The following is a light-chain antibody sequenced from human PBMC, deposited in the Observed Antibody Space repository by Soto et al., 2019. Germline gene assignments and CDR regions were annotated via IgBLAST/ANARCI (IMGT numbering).Light chain of an antibody. Sequence: QSVLTQPPSASGTPGQRVTISCSGSSSNIGSNTVNWYQQLPGTAPKLLIYSNNQRPSGVPDRFSGSKSATSASLAISGLQSEHGADYYCAAWDDSLNGPVFGGGTKLTVL. CDR2: SNN. CDR1: SSNIGSNT. CDR3: AAWDDSLNGPV. J-gene: IGLJ2*01. V-gene: IGLV1-44*01.